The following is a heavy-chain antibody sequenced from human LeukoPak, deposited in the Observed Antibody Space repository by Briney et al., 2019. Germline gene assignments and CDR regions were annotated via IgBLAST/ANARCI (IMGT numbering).Heavy chain of an antibody. CDR1: GFTFSSYG. V-gene: IGHV3-30*18. Sequence: GGSLRLSCAASGFTFSSYGMHWVRQAPGKGLEWVAVISYDGSNKYYADSVKGRFTISRDNSKNTLYLQMNSLRAEDTAVYYCAKMCSSTSCYSDAFGIWGQGTMVTVSS. CDR2: ISYDGSNK. CDR3: AKMCSSTSCYSDAFGI. J-gene: IGHJ3*02. D-gene: IGHD2-2*01.